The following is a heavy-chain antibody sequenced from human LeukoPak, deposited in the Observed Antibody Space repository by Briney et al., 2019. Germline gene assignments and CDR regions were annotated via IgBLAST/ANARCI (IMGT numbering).Heavy chain of an antibody. Sequence: SVKVSCKASGGTFSSYAISWVRQAPGQGLEWMGGIVPIFGTANYAQKFQGRVTITADESTSTAHMELSSLRSEDTAVYYCARVPHLYGGNLGSGDYWGQGTLVTVSS. CDR2: IVPIFGTA. CDR3: ARVPHLYGGNLGSGDY. V-gene: IGHV1-69*01. CDR1: GGTFSSYA. D-gene: IGHD4-23*01. J-gene: IGHJ4*02.